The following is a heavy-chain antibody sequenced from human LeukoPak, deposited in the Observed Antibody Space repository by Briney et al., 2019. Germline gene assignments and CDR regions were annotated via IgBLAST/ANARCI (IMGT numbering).Heavy chain of an antibody. D-gene: IGHD5-18*01. J-gene: IGHJ6*02. CDR3: ARANGYSYGYGYYYYAMDV. Sequence: GGSLRLSCAASGFTFSSYAMSWVRQAPGMRLEWVSIIYSGGSTYYTDSVRGKFTISRDNSKNTLYLQMNSLRAEDTAVYYCARANGYSYGYGYYYYAMDVWGQGTTVTVSS. V-gene: IGHV3-66*01. CDR1: GFTFSSYA. CDR2: IYSGGST.